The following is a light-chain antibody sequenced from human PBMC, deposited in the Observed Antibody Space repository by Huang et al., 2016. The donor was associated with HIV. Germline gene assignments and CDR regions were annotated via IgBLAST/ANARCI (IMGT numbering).Light chain of an antibody. CDR1: QTVNSN. J-gene: IGKJ1*01. CDR3: QQYNNWLA. Sequence: EIVMTQSPATLSVSPGERATLSCRASQTVNSNLAWYQHKPGQAPRLLIYGASTSATGVPARFSGSGSGTKFTRNISSLQSEDFAVYYCQQYNNWLAFGQGTKVEIK. CDR2: GAS. V-gene: IGKV3-15*01.